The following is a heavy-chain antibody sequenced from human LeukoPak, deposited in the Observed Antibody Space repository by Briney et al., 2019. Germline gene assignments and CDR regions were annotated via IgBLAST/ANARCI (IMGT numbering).Heavy chain of an antibody. Sequence: PVASVKVSCKASGYTFTSYGISWVRQAPGQGLEWMGWISGYNGNTKYAQKLQGRVTMTTDTSTSTVYMDLRSLRSDDTAVYYCARDLFVQQLTPPYYFDCWGQGTLITVSS. V-gene: IGHV1-18*01. D-gene: IGHD6-13*01. J-gene: IGHJ4*02. CDR1: GYTFTSYG. CDR2: ISGYNGNT. CDR3: ARDLFVQQLTPPYYFDC.